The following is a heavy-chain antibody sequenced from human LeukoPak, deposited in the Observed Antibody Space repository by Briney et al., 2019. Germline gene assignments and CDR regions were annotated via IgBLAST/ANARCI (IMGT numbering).Heavy chain of an antibody. CDR1: GFTFSSYA. Sequence: PGGSLRLSCAASGFTFSSYAMSWVRQAPGKGLEWVSTISGSGGSTYYADSVRGRFTISGDNAKNSLYLQMNSLRAEDTAVYYCARKGNAFDIWGQGTMVTVSS. V-gene: IGHV3-23*01. D-gene: IGHD3-10*01. CDR3: ARKGNAFDI. J-gene: IGHJ3*02. CDR2: ISGSGGST.